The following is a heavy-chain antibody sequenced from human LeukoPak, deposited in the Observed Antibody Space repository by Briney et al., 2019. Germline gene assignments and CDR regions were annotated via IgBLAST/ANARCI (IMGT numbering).Heavy chain of an antibody. J-gene: IGHJ6*03. CDR2: IIPIFGTA. V-gene: IGHV1-69*05. CDR3: TRTIAAADYYYYMDV. CDR1: GGSFSNYA. D-gene: IGHD6-13*01. Sequence: AVKVSYKASGGSFSNYAISWGRQAPGQGVEWMGGIIPIFGTANYAQKFQGRVTITTDESTSTAYMELRSLRSEDTAVYYCTRTIAAADYYYYMDVWGKGTTVTVSS.